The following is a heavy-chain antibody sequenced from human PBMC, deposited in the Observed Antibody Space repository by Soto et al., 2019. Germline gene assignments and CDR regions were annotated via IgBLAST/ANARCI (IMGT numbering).Heavy chain of an antibody. CDR2: ISWNSGSI. D-gene: IGHD2-2*01. V-gene: IGHV3-9*01. CDR3: AYCSSTSCYGGFDY. Sequence: GGSLRLSCAASGFTFDDYAMHWVRQAPGKGLEWVSGISWNSGSIGYADSVKGRFTISRDNAKNSLYLQMNSLRAEDTALYYCAYCSSTSCYGGFDYWGQGTLVTVSS. J-gene: IGHJ4*02. CDR1: GFTFDDYA.